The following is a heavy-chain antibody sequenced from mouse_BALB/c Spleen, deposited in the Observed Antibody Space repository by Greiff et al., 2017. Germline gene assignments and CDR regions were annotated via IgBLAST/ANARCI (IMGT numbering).Heavy chain of an antibody. D-gene: IGHD2-2*01. CDR3: ARDSGYWFAY. Sequence: EVMLVESGGGLVQPGGSLRLSCATSGFTFTDYYMSWVRQPPGKALEWLGFIRNKANGYTTEYSASVKGRFTISRDNSQSILYLQMNTLRADDSATYYSARDSGYWFAYWGQGTLVTVSA. CDR2: IRNKANGYTT. CDR1: GFTFTDYY. J-gene: IGHJ3*01. V-gene: IGHV7-3*02.